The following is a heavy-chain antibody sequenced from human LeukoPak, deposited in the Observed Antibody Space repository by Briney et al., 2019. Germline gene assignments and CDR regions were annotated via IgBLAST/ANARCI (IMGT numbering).Heavy chain of an antibody. CDR3: ARRQEWELLPYFDY. CDR1: GYTFTGYN. J-gene: IGHJ4*02. CDR2: INPNNGGT. D-gene: IGHD4-23*01. V-gene: IGHV1-2*02. Sequence: GASVKVSCKASGYTFTGYNIHWVRQAPGQGLEWMGWINPNNGGTNYTQKFQGRVTMTRDTSIRTVYMELSSLRSDDTAVYYCARRQEWELLPYFDYWGQGTLVTVSS.